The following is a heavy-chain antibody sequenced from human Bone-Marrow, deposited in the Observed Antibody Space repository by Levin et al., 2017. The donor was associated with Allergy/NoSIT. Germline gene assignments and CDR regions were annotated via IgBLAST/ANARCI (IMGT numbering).Heavy chain of an antibody. V-gene: IGHV4-59*13. CDR3: ARGSDVAGRSEIPFQP. J-gene: IGHJ4*03. CDR1: GGSISGSY. Sequence: ESLKISCTVSGGSISGSYRNWIRQPPGKGLEWIGYLDDGGNTNYNSSLKNRVSISVDAAKSKISLKLTSMTAADAAGDYCARGSDVAGRSEIPFQPWGPGTLLTVSS. CDR2: LDDGGNT. D-gene: IGHD6-19*01.